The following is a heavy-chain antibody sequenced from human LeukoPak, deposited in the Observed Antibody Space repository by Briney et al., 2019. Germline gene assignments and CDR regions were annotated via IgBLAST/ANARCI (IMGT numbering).Heavy chain of an antibody. J-gene: IGHJ4*02. D-gene: IGHD3-22*01. CDR1: GYSFTSYW. V-gene: IGHV5-51*01. CDR2: IYPGDSDT. Sequence: GESLKISCKGSGYSFTSYWIGWVRQMPGKGLEWMGIIYPGDSDTRYSPSFQGQVTISADESISTAYLQWSSLKASDTAMYYCARPARYYDSSGYYSDGFDYWGQGTLVTVSS. CDR3: ARPARYYDSSGYYSDGFDY.